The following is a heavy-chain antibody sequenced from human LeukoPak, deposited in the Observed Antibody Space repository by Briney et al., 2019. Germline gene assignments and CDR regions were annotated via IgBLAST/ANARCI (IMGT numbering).Heavy chain of an antibody. CDR3: ARGGPLTYPPVFDY. V-gene: IGHV4-59*01. CDR2: IYYSGST. Sequence: SETLSLTCTVSGGSISSYCWSWIRQPPGKGLEWIGYIYYSGSTNYNPSLKSRVTISVDTSKNQFSLKLSSVTAADTAVYYCARGGPLTYPPVFDYWGQGTLVTVSS. J-gene: IGHJ4*02. CDR1: GGSISSYC.